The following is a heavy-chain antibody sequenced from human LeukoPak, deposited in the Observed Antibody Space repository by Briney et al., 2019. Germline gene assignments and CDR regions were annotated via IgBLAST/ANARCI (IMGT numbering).Heavy chain of an antibody. J-gene: IGHJ4*02. V-gene: IGHV3-23*01. D-gene: IGHD5-12*01. Sequence: GGSLRLSCAASGFTFSSYTMNWVRQAPGKGLEWVAGLSGSDGYTKYADSVKGRFMISRDTSRGTLFLHMEDLRAEDTAVYYCAKVLGYVDPFDSWGQGTLVTVSS. CDR1: GFTFSSYT. CDR3: AKVLGYVDPFDS. CDR2: LSGSDGYT.